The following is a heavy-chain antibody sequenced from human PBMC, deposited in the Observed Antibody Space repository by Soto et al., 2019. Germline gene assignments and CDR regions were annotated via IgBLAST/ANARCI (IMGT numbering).Heavy chain of an antibody. CDR2: IHPGGGST. CDR1: GYTFTNYY. D-gene: IGHD1-26*01. CDR3: ARGGVVGVTVRSRANFDS. Sequence: QVQLVQSGAEVKEPGASVKLSCKASGYTFTNYYIQWMRQAPGQGLEWMGIIHPGGGSTNYAQKFQGRVTMSRDTSTNTVHMELSSLRSEDTAVYYCARGGVVGVTVRSRANFDSWGQGTLVTVSS. V-gene: IGHV1-46*01. J-gene: IGHJ4*02.